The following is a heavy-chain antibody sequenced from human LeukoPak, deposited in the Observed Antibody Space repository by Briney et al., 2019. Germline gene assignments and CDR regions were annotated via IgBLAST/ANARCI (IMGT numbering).Heavy chain of an antibody. CDR3: ARYYIVVVPAATTSYGMDV. D-gene: IGHD2-2*01. Sequence: ASETLSLTCTVSGGSISSSSYYWGWIRQPPGKGLEGIGRINYSGSTYYNPSLKSRVTISVDTSKNQFSLKLSSVTAADTAVYYCARYYIVVVPAATTSYGMDVWGQGTTVTVSS. V-gene: IGHV4-39*01. CDR2: INYSGST. J-gene: IGHJ6*02. CDR1: GGSISSSSYY.